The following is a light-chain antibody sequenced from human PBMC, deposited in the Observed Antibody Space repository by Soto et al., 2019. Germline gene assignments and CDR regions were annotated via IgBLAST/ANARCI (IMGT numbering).Light chain of an antibody. CDR3: QQRFNWPRT. J-gene: IGKJ1*01. V-gene: IGKV3-11*01. Sequence: EIVLTQSPGTLSLSPGERATLSCRASQSVISTYLAWYQQKPGQAPRLLIYDTSYRATDIPPRFSGSGSGTDFTLTISSLEPEDFAVYFCQQRFNWPRTFGQGTKVDIK. CDR2: DTS. CDR1: QSVISTY.